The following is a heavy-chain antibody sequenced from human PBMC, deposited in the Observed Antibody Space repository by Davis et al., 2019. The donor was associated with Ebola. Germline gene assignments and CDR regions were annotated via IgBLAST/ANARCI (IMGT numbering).Heavy chain of an antibody. Sequence: MPSETLSLTCTVPGGSISSYYWSWIRQPPGKGLEWIGYIYYSGSTNYNPSLKSRVTISVDTSKNQFSLKLSSVTAADTAVYYCAREYYDILTGPWGMDVWGQGTTVTVSS. CDR3: AREYYDILTGPWGMDV. CDR2: IYYSGST. V-gene: IGHV4-59*01. D-gene: IGHD3-9*01. J-gene: IGHJ6*02. CDR1: GGSISSYY.